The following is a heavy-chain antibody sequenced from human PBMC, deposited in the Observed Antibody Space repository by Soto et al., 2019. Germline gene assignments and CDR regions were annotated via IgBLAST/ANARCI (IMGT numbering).Heavy chain of an antibody. CDR1: GFTFSSSW. D-gene: IGHD2-15*01. CDR2: ITSDGSST. V-gene: IGHV3-74*01. J-gene: IGHJ4*02. CDR3: ARDGRYCRGINCYTRLN. Sequence: EVQLVASGGGSVQPGGSLRLSCAASGFTFSSSWMHWVRQGPGKGLVWVSHITSDGSSTSYADSVKGRFTTSRDNAKNTVYLQMNSLRAEDTAVYYWARDGRYCRGINCYTRLNWGQGTLVTVSA.